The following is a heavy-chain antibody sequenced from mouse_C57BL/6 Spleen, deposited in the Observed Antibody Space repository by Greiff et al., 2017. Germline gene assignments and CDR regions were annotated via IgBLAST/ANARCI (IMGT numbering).Heavy chain of an antibody. V-gene: IGHV1-69*01. CDR1: GYTFTSYW. CDR3: ARGDNYYGSSYKVDY. Sequence: QVQLQQSGAELVMPGASVKLSCKASGYTFTSYWMHWVKQRPGQGLEWIGEIDPSDSYTNYNQKFKGKSTLTVDKSSSTAYMQLSSLTSEDSAVYYCARGDNYYGSSYKVDYWGQGTTLTVSS. D-gene: IGHD1-1*01. CDR2: IDPSDSYT. J-gene: IGHJ2*01.